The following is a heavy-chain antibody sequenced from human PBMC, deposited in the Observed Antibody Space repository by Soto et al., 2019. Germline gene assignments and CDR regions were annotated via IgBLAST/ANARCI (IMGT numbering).Heavy chain of an antibody. V-gene: IGHV4-4*07. D-gene: IGHD6-13*01. CDR1: GGSIRSYY. CDR3: ARGAAAGKGFDY. J-gene: IGHJ4*02. CDR2: IYTSGST. Sequence: SETLSLTCPVSGGSIRSYYWSWHRQTAGKGLEWIGRIYTSGSTNYNPSLKSRVTMSVGTSKNQFSLKLSSVTAADTAGNYCARGAAAGKGFDYWGQGTLVTVSS.